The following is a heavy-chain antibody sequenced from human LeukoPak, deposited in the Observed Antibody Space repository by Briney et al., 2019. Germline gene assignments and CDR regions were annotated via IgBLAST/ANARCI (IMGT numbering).Heavy chain of an antibody. J-gene: IGHJ4*02. CDR3: ATRYCSGGSCYGFDY. CDR2: IHYSGST. V-gene: IGHV4-39*01. Sequence: SETLSLTCTVSGGSISSSSYYWGWIRQPPGKGLEWIGSIHYSGSTYYDPSLKSRVTISVDTSKNQFSLKLSSVTAAYTAVYYCATRYCSGGSCYGFDYWGQGTLVTVSS. CDR1: GGSISSSSYY. D-gene: IGHD2-15*01.